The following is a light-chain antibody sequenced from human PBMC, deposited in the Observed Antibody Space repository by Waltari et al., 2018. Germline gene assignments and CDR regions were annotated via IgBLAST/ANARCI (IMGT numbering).Light chain of an antibody. CDR2: EGS. J-gene: IGLJ3*02. CDR1: SSDVGSYNI. Sequence: QSALTQPAPVSGSPGQSITISRTGTSSDVGSYNIVSWYQQHPGKAPQLMIYEGSKRPSGVSNRFSGSKSGNTASLTISGLQAEDEADYYCCSYAGSSTWVFGGGTKLTVL. CDR3: CSYAGSSTWV. V-gene: IGLV2-23*01.